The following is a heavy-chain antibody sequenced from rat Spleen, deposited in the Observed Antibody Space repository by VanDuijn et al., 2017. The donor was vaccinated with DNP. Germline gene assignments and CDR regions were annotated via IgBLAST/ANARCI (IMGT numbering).Heavy chain of an antibody. CDR1: ASSFSDYN. J-gene: IGHJ2*01. V-gene: IGHV5S23*01. D-gene: IGHD4-3*01. CDR2: ISTGGGNT. CDR3: ATRNSGYGGYFDY. Sequence: EVQLVESGGGLVQPGRSLKLSCAASASSFSDYNMAWVRQAPKKGLEWVATISTGGGNTYYRDSVKGRFTISRDNAKNTQYLQMDSLRSEDTATYYCATRNSGYGGYFDYWGQGVMVTVSS.